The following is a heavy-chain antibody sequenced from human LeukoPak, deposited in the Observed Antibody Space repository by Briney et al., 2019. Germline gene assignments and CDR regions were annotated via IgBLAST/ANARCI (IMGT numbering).Heavy chain of an antibody. CDR3: ARGGLLWFGESAPAAFDI. Sequence: PGGSLRLSCAASGFTFSSHWMNWVRQAPGKGLEWVANINQDGSEKYYADSVKGRFTISRDNAKNSLYLQMNSLRAEDTAVYYCARGGLLWFGESAPAAFDIWGQGTMVTVSS. CDR2: INQDGSEK. D-gene: IGHD3-10*01. J-gene: IGHJ3*02. V-gene: IGHV3-7*03. CDR1: GFTFSSHW.